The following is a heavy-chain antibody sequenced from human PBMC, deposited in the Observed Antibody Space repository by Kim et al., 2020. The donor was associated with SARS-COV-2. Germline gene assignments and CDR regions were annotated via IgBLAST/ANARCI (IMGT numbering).Heavy chain of an antibody. D-gene: IGHD3-16*01. CDR2: IGAYNGNT. CDR3: ARDGNGNIWGGSVAPGAY. V-gene: IGHV1-18*04. J-gene: IGHJ1*01. CDR1: GYTFSQYG. Sequence: ASVKVSCRASGYTFSQYGFSWVRQAPGQGLEWMGWIGAYNGNTNYAQKFQGRVSMTTDTSTSTGYMELRSLRADDTAVYYCARDGNGNIWGGSVAPGAYWGQATLVTVSA.